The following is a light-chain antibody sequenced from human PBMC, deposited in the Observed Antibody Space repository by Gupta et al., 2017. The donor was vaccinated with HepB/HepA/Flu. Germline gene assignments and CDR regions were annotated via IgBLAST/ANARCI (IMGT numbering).Light chain of an antibody. V-gene: IGKV1-33*01. CDR2: TAS. Sequence: DIQMTQSPSSLSASVGDRVTITCQASLDINRYLKWYQQKPGKPPNLLVYTASCSETGVPSWFSGSGSGTHFTLIISSLQPEDVATYYCQHGYRLPLTFGGGTKVDIK. J-gene: IGKJ4*01. CDR1: LDINRY. CDR3: QHGYRLPLT.